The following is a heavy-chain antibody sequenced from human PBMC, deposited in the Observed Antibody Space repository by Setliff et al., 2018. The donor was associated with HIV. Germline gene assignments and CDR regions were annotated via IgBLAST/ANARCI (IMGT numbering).Heavy chain of an antibody. D-gene: IGHD4-17*01. J-gene: IGHJ4*02. CDR1: GGSISSTTY. Sequence: PSETLSLTCNVSGGSISSTTYWGWIRQSAGAGREWIGNINFRGDTYNNPSLKGRVTISLDSSKNQFSLNLTSVTAADTAVYYCARTPYGEQSHFHYWGQGTLVTVSS. CDR2: INFRGDT. V-gene: IGHV4-39*07. CDR3: ARTPYGEQSHFHY.